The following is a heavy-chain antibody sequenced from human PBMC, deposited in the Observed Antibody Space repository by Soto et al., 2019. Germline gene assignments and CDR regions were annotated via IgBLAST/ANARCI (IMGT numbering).Heavy chain of an antibody. CDR3: ARVRSTVDEYFQH. CDR2: IRYDGSNK. Sequence: GGSLRLSCAASGFTFSSYGMHWVRQAPGKGLEWVAVIRYDGSNKYYADSVKGRFTISRDNSKNTLYLQMNSLRAEDTAVYYCARVRSTVDEYFQHWGQGTLVTVS. J-gene: IGHJ1*01. CDR1: GFTFSSYG. D-gene: IGHD4-17*01. V-gene: IGHV3-33*01.